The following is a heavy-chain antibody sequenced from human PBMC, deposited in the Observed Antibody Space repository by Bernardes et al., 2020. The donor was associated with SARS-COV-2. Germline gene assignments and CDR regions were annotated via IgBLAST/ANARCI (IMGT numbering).Heavy chain of an antibody. CDR3: ARRAVYYGSGSYESYFDY. J-gene: IGHJ4*02. D-gene: IGHD3-10*01. CDR2: IYPGDSDT. V-gene: IGHV5-51*01. CDR1: GYSFTSYW. Sequence: GESLKISCKGSGYSFTSYWIGWVRQMPGKGLEWMGIIYPGDSDTRYSPSFQGQVTISADKSISTAYLQWSSLKASDTAMYYCARRAVYYGSGSYESYFDYWGQGTLVTVSS.